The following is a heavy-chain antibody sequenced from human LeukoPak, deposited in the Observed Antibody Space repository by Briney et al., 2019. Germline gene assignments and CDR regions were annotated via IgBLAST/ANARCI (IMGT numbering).Heavy chain of an antibody. D-gene: IGHD3-10*01. CDR1: GGSISSYY. Sequence: SSETLSLTCTVSGGSISSYYWSWIRQPAGKGLEWIGRTYTSGSTNYNPSLKSRVTMSVDTSKNQFSLKLSSATAADTAVYYCARAPYYGSGSYGEQFDYWGQGTLVTVSS. V-gene: IGHV4-4*07. CDR2: TYTSGST. CDR3: ARAPYYGSGSYGEQFDY. J-gene: IGHJ4*02.